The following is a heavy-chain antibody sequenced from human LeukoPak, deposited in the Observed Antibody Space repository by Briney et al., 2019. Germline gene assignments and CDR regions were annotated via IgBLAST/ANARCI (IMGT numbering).Heavy chain of an antibody. V-gene: IGHV3-21*01. CDR3: AREIIGGASFLDY. Sequence: GGSLRLSCAASGFTFSNYNMNWVRQAPGKGLEWVSSTVSNNNYKYYADSVKGRFTISRDNARSSVYLQMDSLRAEDTAVYFCAREIIGGASFLDYWGQGTLVTVSS. CDR1: GFTFSNYN. D-gene: IGHD1-26*01. J-gene: IGHJ4*02. CDR2: TVSNNNYK.